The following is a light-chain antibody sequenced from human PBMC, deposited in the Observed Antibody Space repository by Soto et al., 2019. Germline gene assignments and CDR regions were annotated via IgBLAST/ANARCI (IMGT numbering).Light chain of an antibody. CDR2: NDN. Sequence: QAVVTQPPSASGTPGQRVAISCSGSTSNIGRFPVNWYQQLPGTAPKVLISNDNQRPSGVPDRISGSKSGTSASLAISGLQPEDEADYYCASWDDSLNGVVFGGGTKLTVL. J-gene: IGLJ3*02. CDR1: TSNIGRFP. V-gene: IGLV1-44*01. CDR3: ASWDDSLNGVV.